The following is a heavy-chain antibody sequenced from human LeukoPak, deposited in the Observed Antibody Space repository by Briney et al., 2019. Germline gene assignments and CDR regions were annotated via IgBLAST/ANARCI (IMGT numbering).Heavy chain of an antibody. D-gene: IGHD5-18*01. Sequence: PSETLSLTCAVYGGSFSGYYWNWIRQPPGKGLEWIGEINHSGSTNYNPSLKSRVTVSVDTSKNQFSLKLSSVTAADTAVYYCARSSGYSYGYNYYYGMDVWGQGTTVTVSS. CDR3: ARSSGYSYGYNYYYGMDV. V-gene: IGHV4-34*01. CDR2: INHSGST. J-gene: IGHJ6*02. CDR1: GGSFSGYY.